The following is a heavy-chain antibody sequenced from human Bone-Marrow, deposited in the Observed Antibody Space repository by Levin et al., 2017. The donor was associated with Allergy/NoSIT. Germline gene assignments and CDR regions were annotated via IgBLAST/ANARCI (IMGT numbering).Heavy chain of an antibody. CDR2: IIPLFRTT. Sequence: KISCKASGGTFSSYAITWVRQAPGQGLEWMGGIIPLFRTTAYAQKFQGRVTITADKSTNTATMELNTLRSDDTAVYYCAITGRGLRHVDSYVGDWFDPWGQGTLVTVSS. V-gene: IGHV1-69*06. CDR1: GGTFSSYA. J-gene: IGHJ5*02. CDR3: AITGRGLRHVDSYVGDWFDP. D-gene: IGHD3-9*01.